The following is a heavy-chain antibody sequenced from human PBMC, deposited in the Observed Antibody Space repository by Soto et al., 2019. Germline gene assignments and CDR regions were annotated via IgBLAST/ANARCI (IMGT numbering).Heavy chain of an antibody. CDR1: GGIFSTYA. D-gene: IGHD3-10*01. Sequence: QVQLVQSGAEVKKPGSSVKVSCKASGGIFSTYAISWLRQAPGQGLEWMGGIIPIFGTPNYAQRFQGRVTLPADESTSTAYMELSILRSEDTAVYYCARDRDDYGSGNYYNRIDFWGQGTLVTVSS. J-gene: IGHJ4*02. CDR2: IIPIFGTP. V-gene: IGHV1-69*01. CDR3: ARDRDDYGSGNYYNRIDF.